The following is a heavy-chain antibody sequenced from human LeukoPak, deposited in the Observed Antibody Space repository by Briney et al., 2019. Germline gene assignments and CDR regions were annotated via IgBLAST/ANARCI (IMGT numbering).Heavy chain of an antibody. V-gene: IGHV4-4*02. CDR3: ARIYCGGDCRGYYYHYYMDV. Sequence: SETLSLTCAVSDVSIFRSNWWSWVRQPAGKGLEWIGRIYYSGSTYYNPSLKSRVTISVDTSKNQFSLKLSSVTAADTAVYYCARIYCGGDCRGYYYHYYMDVWGKGTTVTMSS. CDR1: DVSIFRSNW. CDR2: IYYSGST. D-gene: IGHD2-21*02. J-gene: IGHJ6*03.